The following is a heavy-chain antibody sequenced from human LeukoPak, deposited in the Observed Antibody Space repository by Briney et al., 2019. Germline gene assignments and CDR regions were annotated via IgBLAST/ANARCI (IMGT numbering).Heavy chain of an antibody. D-gene: IGHD6-13*01. J-gene: IGHJ5*02. Sequence: SETLSLTCTVSGYSISSGYYWGWIRQPPGKGLEWIGSIYHSGSTYYNPSLKSRVTISVDTSKNQFSLKLSSVTAADTAVYYCASTAGFSSLINWFDPWGQGTLVTVSS. V-gene: IGHV4-38-2*02. CDR1: GYSISSGYY. CDR2: IYHSGST. CDR3: ASTAGFSSLINWFDP.